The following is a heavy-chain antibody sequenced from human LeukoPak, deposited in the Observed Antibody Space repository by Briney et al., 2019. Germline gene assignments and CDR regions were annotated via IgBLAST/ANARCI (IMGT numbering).Heavy chain of an antibody. D-gene: IGHD2-2*01. CDR2: INWNGGST. J-gene: IGHJ3*02. Sequence: GGSLRLSCAASGFIFDDYGMSWVRQAPGKGLEWVSGINWNGGSTGYVDSVKGRLTISRDNAKSSLYLQMNSLRAEDTALYYCARVRYCSSTSCYFSALDIWGQGTMVTVSS. CDR1: GFIFDDYG. CDR3: ARVRYCSSTSCYFSALDI. V-gene: IGHV3-20*04.